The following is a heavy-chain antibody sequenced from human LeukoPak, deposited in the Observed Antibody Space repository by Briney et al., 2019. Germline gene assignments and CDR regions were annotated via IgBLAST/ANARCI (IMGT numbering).Heavy chain of an antibody. J-gene: IGHJ6*04. Sequence: PGRSLRLSCAASGFTFSSYGMHWVRQAPGKGLEWVAVISYDGSNKYYADSVKGRFTISRDNSKNTLYLQSNSLRAEDTAVYYCAKIRGVYYYYYGMDVWGKGTTVTVSS. D-gene: IGHD3-3*01. V-gene: IGHV3-30*18. CDR2: ISYDGSNK. CDR1: GFTFSSYG. CDR3: AKIRGVYYYYYGMDV.